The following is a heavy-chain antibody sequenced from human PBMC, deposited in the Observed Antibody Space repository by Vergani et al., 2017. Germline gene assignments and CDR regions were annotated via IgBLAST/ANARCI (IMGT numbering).Heavy chain of an antibody. CDR3: ARAQYYNWFDP. J-gene: IGHJ5*02. CDR2: IYTSGST. Sequence: QVQLQESGPGLVTPSQTLSLTCSVSGGSFSSDNVYWTWIRQPAGKGLEWIWRIYTSGSTEYNPSLKSRVTISIDTSKNQFSLNLSSVTAADTAVYYCARAQYYNWFDPWGQGRMVTVSS. CDR1: GGSFSSDNVY. D-gene: IGHD3-10*01. V-gene: IGHV4-61*02.